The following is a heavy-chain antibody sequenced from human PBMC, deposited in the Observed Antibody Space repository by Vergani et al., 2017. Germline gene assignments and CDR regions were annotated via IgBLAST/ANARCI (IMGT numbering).Heavy chain of an antibody. CDR3: ARDRTTYYYDSSGPAPLDY. CDR1: GFTFSSYS. CDR2: ISSSSSYI. J-gene: IGHJ4*02. Sequence: EVQLVESGGGLVKPGGSLRLSCAASGFTFSSYSMNWVRQAPGKGLEWVSSISSSSSYIYYADSVKGRFTISRDNAKNSLYLQMNSLRAEDTAVYYCARDRTTYYYDSSGPAPLDYWGQGTLVTVSS. V-gene: IGHV3-21*01. D-gene: IGHD3-22*01.